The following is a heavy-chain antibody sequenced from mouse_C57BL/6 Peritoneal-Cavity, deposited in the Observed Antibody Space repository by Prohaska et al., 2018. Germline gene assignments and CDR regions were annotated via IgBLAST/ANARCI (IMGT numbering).Heavy chain of an antibody. CDR2: ISYDGSN. J-gene: IGHJ1*03. V-gene: IGHV3-6*01. CDR1: GYSITSGYY. CDR3: ARFYYGSSYWYVYV. D-gene: IGHD1-1*01. Sequence: DVQLQESGPGLVKPSQSLSLTCYVTGYSITSGYYWNWIRQFPGNKLEWMGYISYDGSNNYNPSLKNRISITRDTSKNQFFLKLNSVTTEDTSTYYCARFYYGSSYWYVYVWGTGTTVTFSS.